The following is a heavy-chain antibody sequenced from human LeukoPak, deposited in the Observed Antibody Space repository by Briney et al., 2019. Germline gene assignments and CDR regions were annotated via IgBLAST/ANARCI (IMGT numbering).Heavy chain of an antibody. D-gene: IGHD3-16*02. CDR2: ISSSSSYI. CDR3: ARVDVMITFGGVIAGGAFDI. V-gene: IGHV3-21*01. CDR1: GFTFSSYS. J-gene: IGHJ3*02. Sequence: GGSLRLSCAASGFTFSSYSMNWVRQAPGKGLEWVSSISSSSSYIYYADSVKGRFTISRDNAKNSLYLQMNSLRAEDTAVYYCARVDVMITFGGVIAGGAFDIWGQGTMVTVSS.